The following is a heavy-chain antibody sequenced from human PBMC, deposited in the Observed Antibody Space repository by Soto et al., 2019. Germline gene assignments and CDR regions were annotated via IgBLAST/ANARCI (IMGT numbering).Heavy chain of an antibody. CDR3: ARGPWLNYDSSGSWFDP. D-gene: IGHD3-22*01. CDR1: GYTFTSYG. CDR2: ISAYNGNT. Sequence: QVQLEQSGAEVKKPGASVKVSCKASGYTFTSYGISWVRQAPGQGLEWMGWISAYNGNTNYAQKLQGRVTMTTDTSTSTAYMELRSLRSDDTAVYYCARGPWLNYDSSGSWFDPWGQGTLVTVSS. J-gene: IGHJ5*02. V-gene: IGHV1-18*01.